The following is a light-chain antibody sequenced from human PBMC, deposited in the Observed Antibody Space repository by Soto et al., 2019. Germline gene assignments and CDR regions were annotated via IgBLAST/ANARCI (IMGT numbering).Light chain of an antibody. CDR3: QSYDSSLRGSV. CDR2: GNN. CDR1: SSNIGAGYD. Sequence: QSVLTQSPSVSGALGQRVTISCTGSSSNIGAGYDVHWYQQFPGTAPKLLIYGNNNRPSGVPDRFSGSKSGTSASLAITGLQSDDEADFYCQSYDSSLRGSVFGTGTKLTVL. J-gene: IGLJ1*01. V-gene: IGLV1-40*01.